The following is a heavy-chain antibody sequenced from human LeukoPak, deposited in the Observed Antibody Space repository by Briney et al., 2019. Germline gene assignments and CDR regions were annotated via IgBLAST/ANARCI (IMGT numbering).Heavy chain of an antibody. CDR1: GFTFDDYG. D-gene: IGHD1-26*01. V-gene: IGHV3-20*04. Sequence: PGGSLRLSCAASGFTFDDYGMSWVRQAPGKGLEWVSGINWNGGSTGYADSVKGRFTISRDNAKNSLYLQMNSLRPEDTAVYYCARGGAPAVYFDYWGQGALVIVSS. J-gene: IGHJ4*02. CDR2: INWNGGST. CDR3: ARGGAPAVYFDY.